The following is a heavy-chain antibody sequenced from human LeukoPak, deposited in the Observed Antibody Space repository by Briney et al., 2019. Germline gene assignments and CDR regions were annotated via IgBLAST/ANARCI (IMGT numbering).Heavy chain of an antibody. D-gene: IGHD6-19*01. V-gene: IGHV3-74*03. CDR2: INTDGSTT. CDR3: ARTDVSGWYPY. CDR1: GFTFSSYS. J-gene: IGHJ4*02. Sequence: GGSLRLSCAASGFTFSSYSMNWVRQAPGKGLVWVSRINTDGSTTTYADSVKGRFTISRDNAKNTLYLQMDSLRAEDTAIYYCARTDVSGWYPYWGQGTLVVASS.